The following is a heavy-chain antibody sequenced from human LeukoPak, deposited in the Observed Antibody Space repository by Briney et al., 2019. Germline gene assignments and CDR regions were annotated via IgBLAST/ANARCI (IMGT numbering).Heavy chain of an antibody. D-gene: IGHD2-2*01. CDR2: ISWNSGSI. Sequence: PGRSLRLSCAASGFTFDDYAMHWVRQAPGNGLEWVSGISWNSGSIGYADSVKGRFTISRDNAKNSLYLQMNSLRAEDTALYYCAKDYGTDCSSTSCCIDYWGQGTLVTVSS. V-gene: IGHV3-9*01. J-gene: IGHJ4*02. CDR1: GFTFDDYA. CDR3: AKDYGTDCSSTSCCIDY.